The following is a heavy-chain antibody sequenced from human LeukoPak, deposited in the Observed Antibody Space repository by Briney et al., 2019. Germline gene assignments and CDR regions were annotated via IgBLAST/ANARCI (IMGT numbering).Heavy chain of an antibody. D-gene: IGHD5-18*01. V-gene: IGHV3-23*01. CDR2: ISGSGGST. J-gene: IGHJ4*02. CDR1: GFTFRSHA. CDR3: AKDGRAWIQLWHIDY. Sequence: GSLRLSCAASGFTFRSHAMHLVRQAPGKGLEWVSSISGSGGSTYYADSVKGRFTISRDNSKNTLYLQMNSLRAEDTAVYYCAKDGRAWIQLWHIDYWGQGTLVTVSS.